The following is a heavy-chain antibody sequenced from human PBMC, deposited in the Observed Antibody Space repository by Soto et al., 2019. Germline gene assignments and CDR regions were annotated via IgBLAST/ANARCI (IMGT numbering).Heavy chain of an antibody. V-gene: IGHV3-64*01. CDR1: GFTFSSYA. CDR2: ISSNGGST. Sequence: GGSLRLSCAASGFTFSSYAMHWVRQAPGKGLEYVSAISSNGGSTYYANSVKGRFTISRDNSKNTLYLQMGSLRAEDMAVYYCARSGYYYDSSGYPAFDYWGQGTLVTVSS. J-gene: IGHJ4*02. CDR3: ARSGYYYDSSGYPAFDY. D-gene: IGHD3-22*01.